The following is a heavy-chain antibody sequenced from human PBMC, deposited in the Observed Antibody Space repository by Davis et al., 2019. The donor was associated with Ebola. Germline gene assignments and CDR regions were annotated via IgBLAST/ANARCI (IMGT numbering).Heavy chain of an antibody. V-gene: IGHV1-46*01. CDR1: GYTFTSYY. CDR2: INPSGGST. J-gene: IGHJ5*02. Sequence: AASVKVSCKASGYTFTSYYMHWVRQAPGQGLEWMGIINPSGGSTSYAQKFQGRVTMTRDTSTSTVYMELSRLRSDDTAVYYCAREIAGYYDSSGYYPYNWFDPWGQGTLVTVSS. D-gene: IGHD3-22*01. CDR3: AREIAGYYDSSGYYPYNWFDP.